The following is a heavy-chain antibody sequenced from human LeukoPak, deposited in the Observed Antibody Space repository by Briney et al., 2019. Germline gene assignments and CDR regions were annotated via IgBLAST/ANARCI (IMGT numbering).Heavy chain of an antibody. D-gene: IGHD3-22*01. CDR1: GGSISSHY. J-gene: IGHJ4*02. CDR3: ARTDSSGYYYYFDY. Sequence: SETLSLTCTVSGGSISSHYWSWIRQPPGKGLEWIGYIYYSGSTYYNPSLKSRVTISVDTSKNQFSLKLSSVTAADTAVYYCARTDSSGYYYYFDYWGQGTLVTVSS. CDR2: IYYSGST. V-gene: IGHV4-59*06.